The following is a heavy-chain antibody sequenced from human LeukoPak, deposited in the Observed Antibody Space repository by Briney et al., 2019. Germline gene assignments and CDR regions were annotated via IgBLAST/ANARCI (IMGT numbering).Heavy chain of an antibody. V-gene: IGHV3-21*01. Sequence: GGSLRLSCAASGFTFSSYSMNWVRQAPGKGLEWVSSISSSSSYICYADSVKGRFTSSRDNAKNSLYLQMNSLRAEDTAVYYCASSDDYGGNRFDYWGQGTLVTVSS. D-gene: IGHD4-23*01. J-gene: IGHJ4*02. CDR3: ASSDDYGGNRFDY. CDR1: GFTFSSYS. CDR2: ISSSSSYI.